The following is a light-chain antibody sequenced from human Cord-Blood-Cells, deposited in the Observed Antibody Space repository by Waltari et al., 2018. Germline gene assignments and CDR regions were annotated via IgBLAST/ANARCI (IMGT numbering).Light chain of an antibody. V-gene: IGKV1-5*03. CDR3: QQYNSYSRT. Sequence: DIKMTQSLSTLSASVGDRVTITCRASQSISSWLAWYQQKPGKAPKLLIYKASSLESGIPSRFSGSGSGTEFTLTISSLQPDDFATYYCQQYNSYSRTFGQGTKVEIK. J-gene: IGKJ1*01. CDR2: KAS. CDR1: QSISSW.